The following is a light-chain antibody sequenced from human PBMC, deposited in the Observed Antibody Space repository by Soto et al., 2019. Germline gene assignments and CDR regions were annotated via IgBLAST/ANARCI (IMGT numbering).Light chain of an antibody. Sequence: EIVLTQSPGTLSVSPGDRVTLSCRASQSISINLAWYQHKPGQAPRLLIHAGSTRATGIPARISGSGSGTEFTLTISSLQSEDFAVYSCQQYGGSPLFTFGPGTRVDFK. CDR1: QSISIN. CDR3: QQYGGSPLFT. V-gene: IGKV3D-15*01. CDR2: AGS. J-gene: IGKJ3*01.